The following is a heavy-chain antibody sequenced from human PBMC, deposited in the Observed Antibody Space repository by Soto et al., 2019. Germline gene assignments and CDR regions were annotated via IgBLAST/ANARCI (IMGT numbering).Heavy chain of an antibody. J-gene: IGHJ4*02. D-gene: IGHD4-17*01. CDR2: MYFGGSF. Sequence: SETLSLTCNVSGASVSHGYWSWIRQPPGKALEWIGFMYFGGSFNYNPSLTSRATISVETSKNQFSMKLTSVTASDTAVYYCTTVAYGEYVSDYWGQGTLVTVSS. CDR1: GASVSHGY. V-gene: IGHV4-59*02. CDR3: TTVAYGEYVSDY.